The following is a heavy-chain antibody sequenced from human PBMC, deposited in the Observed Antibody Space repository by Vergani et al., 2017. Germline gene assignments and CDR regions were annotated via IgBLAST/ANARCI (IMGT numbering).Heavy chain of an antibody. D-gene: IGHD6-13*01. CDR3: AGVTPYRASAGTDI. V-gene: IGHV1-69*01. CDR2: IIPIFGTA. Sequence: QVQLVQSGAEVKKPGSSVKVSCKASGGTFSSYAISWVRQAPGQGLEWMGGIIPIFGTANYAQKFKGRVTITADESTSTAYMELSSLRSEATAVSYCAGVTPYRASAGTDIWGQGTMVTVSS. J-gene: IGHJ3*02. CDR1: GGTFSSYA.